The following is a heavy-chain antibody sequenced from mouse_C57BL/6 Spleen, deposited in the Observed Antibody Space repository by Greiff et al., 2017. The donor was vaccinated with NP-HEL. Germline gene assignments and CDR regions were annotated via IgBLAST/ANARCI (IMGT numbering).Heavy chain of an antibody. V-gene: IGHV1-54*01. J-gene: IGHJ2*01. D-gene: IGHD4-1*01. CDR1: GYAFTNYL. Sequence: QVQLQQSGAELVRPGTSVKVSCKASGYAFTNYLIEWVKQRPGQGLEWIGVINPGGGGTNYNEKFKGKATLTADKSSSTAYMQLSSLTSEDSAVYFCARQTWEGFDYWGQGTTLTVAT. CDR3: ARQTWEGFDY. CDR2: INPGGGGT.